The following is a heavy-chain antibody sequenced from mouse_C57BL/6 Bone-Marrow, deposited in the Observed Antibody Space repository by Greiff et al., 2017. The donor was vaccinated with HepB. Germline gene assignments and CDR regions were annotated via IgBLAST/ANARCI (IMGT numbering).Heavy chain of an antibody. D-gene: IGHD2-4*01. CDR2: IYPRSGNT. V-gene: IGHV1-81*01. CDR1: GYTFTSYG. Sequence: QVQLQQSGAELARPGASVKLSCKASGYTFTSYGISWVKQRTGQGLEWIGEIYPRSGNTYYNEKFKGKATLTADKSSSTGYMELRSLTSEDSAVYFCARRDYDFAYWGQGTLVTVSA. CDR3: ARRDYDFAY. J-gene: IGHJ3*01.